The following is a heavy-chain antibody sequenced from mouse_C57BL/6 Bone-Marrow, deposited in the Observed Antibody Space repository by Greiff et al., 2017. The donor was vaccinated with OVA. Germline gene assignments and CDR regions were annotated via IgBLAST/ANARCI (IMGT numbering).Heavy chain of an antibody. Sequence: QVQLQQPGAELVRPGSSVKLSCKASGYTFTSYWMHWVKQRPIQGLEWIGNIDPSDSETHYNQKFKDKATLTVDKSSSTAYMQLSSLTSEDSAVYYCAGTSYDGYRGFAYWGQGTLVTVSA. CDR2: IDPSDSET. V-gene: IGHV1-52*01. CDR3: AGTSYDGYRGFAY. D-gene: IGHD2-3*01. J-gene: IGHJ3*01. CDR1: GYTFTSYW.